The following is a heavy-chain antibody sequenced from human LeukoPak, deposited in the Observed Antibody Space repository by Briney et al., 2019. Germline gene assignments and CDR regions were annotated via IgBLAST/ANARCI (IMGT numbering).Heavy chain of an antibody. J-gene: IGHJ2*01. CDR2: IIPIFGTA. Sequence: SVKVSCKASGGTFSSYTISWVRQAPGQGLEWMGGIIPIFGTANYAQKFQGRVTITADESTNTAYMELSSLRSEDTAVYYCASPSLSLRFLEWLARKEVWYFDLWGRGTLVTVSS. V-gene: IGHV1-69*01. D-gene: IGHD3-3*01. CDR3: ASPSLSLRFLEWLARKEVWYFDL. CDR1: GGTFSSYT.